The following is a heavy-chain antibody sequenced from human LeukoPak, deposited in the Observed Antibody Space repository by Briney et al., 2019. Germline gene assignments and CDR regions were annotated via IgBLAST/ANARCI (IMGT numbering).Heavy chain of an antibody. Sequence: GASVKVSFKASGYTFTVYYMHWVRQAPGQGREWMGWINPNSGGTNYAQKFQGRVTMTRDTSISTAYMELSRLRSDDTAVYYCARARSHCSGGSCYSFFDYYYYYMDVWGKGTTVTVSS. J-gene: IGHJ6*03. V-gene: IGHV1-2*02. D-gene: IGHD2-15*01. CDR3: ARARSHCSGGSCYSFFDYYYYYMDV. CDR1: GYTFTVYY. CDR2: INPNSGGT.